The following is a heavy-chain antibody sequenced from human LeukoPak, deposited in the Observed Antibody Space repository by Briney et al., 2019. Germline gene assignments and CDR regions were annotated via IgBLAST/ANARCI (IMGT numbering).Heavy chain of an antibody. CDR2: ISWDGGST. V-gene: IGHV3-43*01. J-gene: IGHJ6*02. CDR1: GFSFDDYT. CDR3: AKDSSTTNYYYGMDV. D-gene: IGHD2-2*01. Sequence: PGGSLRLSCAASGFSFDDYTMNWVRHAPGKGLEWVSAISWDGGSTYYADSVKGRFTISRDNSKNSLYLQINSLRTDDTALYYCAKDSSTTNYYYGMDVWGQGTTVTVSS.